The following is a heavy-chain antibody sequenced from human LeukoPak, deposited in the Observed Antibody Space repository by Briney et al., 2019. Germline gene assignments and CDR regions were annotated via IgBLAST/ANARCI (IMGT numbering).Heavy chain of an antibody. Sequence: PGGSLRLSCVASGFTFSASTMHWVRQAPGKGLEWVAVMSYDGFTKYYADSVKGRFTISRDNSKNTLYLQMNSLRVEDTAVYYCARDGVPGGFDYWGQGTLVTVSS. CDR1: GFTFSAST. CDR3: ARDGVPGGFDY. J-gene: IGHJ4*02. CDR2: MSYDGFTK. D-gene: IGHD3-16*01. V-gene: IGHV3-30*04.